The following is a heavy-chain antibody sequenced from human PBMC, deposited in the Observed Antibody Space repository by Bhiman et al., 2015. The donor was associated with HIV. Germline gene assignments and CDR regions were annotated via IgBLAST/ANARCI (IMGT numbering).Heavy chain of an antibody. J-gene: IGHJ4*02. CDR3: AKLSNNYGRSSYFDS. D-gene: IGHD5-24*01. Sequence: EVHLVESGGGLVQPGGSLRLSCAASGFTFSSFAMTWVRQAPGKGLEWVSGISGSGISTYSAGSVKGRFTISRDNSKNTLFLQMNSLRGEDTAVYHCAKLSNNYGRSSYFDSWGQGTLVTVSS. CDR2: ISGSGIST. CDR1: GFTFSSFA. V-gene: IGHV3-23*04.